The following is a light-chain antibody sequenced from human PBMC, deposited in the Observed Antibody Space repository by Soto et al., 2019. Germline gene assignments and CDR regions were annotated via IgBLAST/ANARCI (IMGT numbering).Light chain of an antibody. CDR3: QHYNSYSEA. J-gene: IGKJ1*01. CDR2: DAS. V-gene: IGKV1-33*01. CDR1: QDISNY. Sequence: DIQMTQSPSSLSASVRDRVTITCQASQDISNYLNWYQQKPGKAPKLLICDASNLEPGVPSRFSGSGSGTDFTFTISSLQPEDIATYYCQHYNSYSEAFGQGTKVDIK.